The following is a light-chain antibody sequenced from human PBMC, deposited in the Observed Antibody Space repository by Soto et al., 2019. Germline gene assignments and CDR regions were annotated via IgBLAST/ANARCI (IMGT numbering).Light chain of an antibody. CDR1: QSISSW. CDR2: DAS. V-gene: IGKV1-5*01. CDR3: QQYNSYSRT. J-gene: IGKJ1*01. Sequence: EIQMTQSPSTLSASVGDRVTITCLASQSISSWLSWYQQKPGKAPKLLIYDASSLESGVPSRFSGSGSGTEFTLTISSLQPDDFATYYCQQYNSYSRTVGQGTKVDIK.